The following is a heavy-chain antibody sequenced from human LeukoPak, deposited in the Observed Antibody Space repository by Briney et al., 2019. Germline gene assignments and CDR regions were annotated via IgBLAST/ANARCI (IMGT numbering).Heavy chain of an antibody. Sequence: GGSLRLSCVASGFTFRMSTMNWVRQAPGKGLEWLSFISRSSSKIHYADAGKGRFTVSKDNAKNSLYLQMNSVRVEDTAMYFCPRDPVGASGFGAFDIWGQETMVTVSS. J-gene: IGHJ3*02. CDR1: GFTFRMST. CDR2: ISRSSSKI. V-gene: IGHV3-21*01. CDR3: PRDPVGASGFGAFDI. D-gene: IGHD1-26*01.